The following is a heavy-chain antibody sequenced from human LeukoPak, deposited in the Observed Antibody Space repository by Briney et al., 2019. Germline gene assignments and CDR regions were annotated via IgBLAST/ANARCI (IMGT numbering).Heavy chain of an antibody. CDR3: AQRGYSGYDYVDYMDV. V-gene: IGHV1-2*02. CDR2: INPNSGGT. D-gene: IGHD5-12*01. J-gene: IGHJ6*03. Sequence: ASVKVSCKASGYTFTGYYMHWVRQAPGQGLEWMGWINPNSGGTNYAQKFQGRVTMTRDTSISTAYMELSRLRSDDTAVYYCAQRGYSGYDYVDYMDVWGKGTTVTISS. CDR1: GYTFTGYY.